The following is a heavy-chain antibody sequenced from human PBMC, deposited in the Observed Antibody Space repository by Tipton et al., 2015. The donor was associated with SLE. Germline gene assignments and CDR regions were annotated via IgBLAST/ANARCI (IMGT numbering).Heavy chain of an antibody. D-gene: IGHD4-23*01. J-gene: IGHJ2*01. CDR3: ARLGGNSGYFDL. V-gene: IGHV4-61*01. CDR1: GGSVSSGSYY. CDR2: IYYSGST. Sequence: LRLSCTVSGGSVSSGSYYWSWIRQPPGKGLEWIGYIYYSGSTNYNPSLKSRVTISVDTSKNQFSLKLSSVTAADTAVYYCARLGGNSGYFDLWGRGTLVTVSS.